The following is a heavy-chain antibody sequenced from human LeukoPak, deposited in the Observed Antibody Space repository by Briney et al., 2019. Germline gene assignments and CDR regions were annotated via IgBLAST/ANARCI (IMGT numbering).Heavy chain of an antibody. J-gene: IGHJ4*02. CDR2: IYHSGST. Sequence: SETLSLTCSVSGGSMSSYYWSWIRQSPGKGLEWIGYIYHSGSTDYNSSLKSRVTISEDTSKKQFSLKVSSVTAADTAVYYCAREVYRYFDYWGQGTLVTVSS. CDR3: AREVYRYFDY. D-gene: IGHD2-8*01. V-gene: IGHV4-59*01. CDR1: GGSMSSYY.